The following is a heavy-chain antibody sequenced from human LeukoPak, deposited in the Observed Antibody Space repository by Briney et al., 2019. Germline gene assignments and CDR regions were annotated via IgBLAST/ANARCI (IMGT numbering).Heavy chain of an antibody. CDR1: GGTFSSYA. Sequence: ASVKVSCKASGGTFSSYAISWVRQAPGQGLEWMGGIIPIFGTANYAQKFQGRVTITADESTSTAYMELSSLRSEDTAVYYCASGSYYYDSSGPREDWFDPWGQGTLVTVSS. CDR3: ASGSYYYDSSGPREDWFDP. CDR2: IIPIFGTA. D-gene: IGHD3-22*01. V-gene: IGHV1-69*01. J-gene: IGHJ5*02.